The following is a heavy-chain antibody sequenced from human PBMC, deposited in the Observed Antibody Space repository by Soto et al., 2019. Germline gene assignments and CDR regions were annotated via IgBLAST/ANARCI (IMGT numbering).Heavy chain of an antibody. CDR2: INHSGST. Sequence: PETLSLTCAVYGGSFSGYYWSWIRQPPGKGLEWIGEINHSGSTNYNPSLKSRVTISVDTSKNQFSLKLSSVTAADTAVYYCARKTGYGMDVWGQGTTVTVSS. J-gene: IGHJ6*02. CDR3: ARKTGYGMDV. CDR1: GGSFSGYY. V-gene: IGHV4-34*01.